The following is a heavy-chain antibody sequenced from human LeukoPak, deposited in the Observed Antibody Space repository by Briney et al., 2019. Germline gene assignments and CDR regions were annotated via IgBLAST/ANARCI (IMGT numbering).Heavy chain of an antibody. J-gene: IGHJ4*02. Sequence: SETLSLTCAVYGGSFSGYYWSWIRQPPGKGLEWIGEINHSGSTNYNPSLKSRVTISVDTSKNQFSLKLSSVTAANTAVYYCARCISSWYWGYYFDYWGQGTLVTVSS. D-gene: IGHD6-13*01. CDR1: GGSFSGYY. CDR3: ARCISSWYWGYYFDY. V-gene: IGHV4-34*01. CDR2: INHSGST.